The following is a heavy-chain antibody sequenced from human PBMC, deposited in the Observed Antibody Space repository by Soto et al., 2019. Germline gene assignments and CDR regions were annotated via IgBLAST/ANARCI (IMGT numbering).Heavy chain of an antibody. CDR2: VSAYNGNT. D-gene: IGHD2-15*01. V-gene: IGHV1-18*01. CDR1: GYTFTSYG. J-gene: IGHJ4*02. CDR3: ARVGAWVCSGGTSCFVF. Sequence: ASVKVSCKPSGYTFTSYGVSWVRQAPGQGLEWMGWVSAYNGNTNYAQKLQGRVTMTTDTSTSTAYMELRSLRSDDTAVYYCARVGAWVCSGGTSCFVFWGQGTLVTVSS.